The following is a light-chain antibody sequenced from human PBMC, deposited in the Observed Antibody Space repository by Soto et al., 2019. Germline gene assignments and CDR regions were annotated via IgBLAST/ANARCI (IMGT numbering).Light chain of an antibody. V-gene: IGLV1-47*01. CDR2: RND. CDR1: SSNIGSNY. Sequence: QSVLTQPPSASGTPGQRVTISCSGASSNIGSNYVYWYQQLPGTAPKLIIYRNDQRPSGVPDRFSGSKSGTSASLAISGLRSEDEADYYCAAWDDSLSVLFGGGTKLTVL. CDR3: AAWDDSLSVL. J-gene: IGLJ2*01.